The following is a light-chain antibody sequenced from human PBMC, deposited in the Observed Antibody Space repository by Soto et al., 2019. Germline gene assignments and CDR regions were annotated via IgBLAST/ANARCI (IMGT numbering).Light chain of an antibody. J-gene: IGKJ1*01. CDR2: GAS. V-gene: IGKV3-15*01. Sequence: EIVMTQSPATLSVSPGERATLSCRASQRVSSNLAWYQQKPGQAPRLLIYGASTRATGIPARFSGSGSETEFTLTISSLQSEDFAVYYCQQSFSIPSWTFGQGTKVEI. CDR1: QRVSSN. CDR3: QQSFSIPSWT.